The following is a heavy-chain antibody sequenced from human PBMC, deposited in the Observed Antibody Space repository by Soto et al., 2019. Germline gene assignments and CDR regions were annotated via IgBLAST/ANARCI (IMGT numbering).Heavy chain of an antibody. D-gene: IGHD6-13*01. CDR2: ISYDGSNK. Sequence: GGSLRLSCAASGFTFSSYAMHWVRQAPGKGLEWVAVISYDGSNKYYADSVKGRFTISRDNSKNTLYLQMNSLRAEDTAVCYCARGEGAAAGTGFDYWGQGTLVTVSS. CDR3: ARGEGAAAGTGFDY. CDR1: GFTFSSYA. J-gene: IGHJ4*02. V-gene: IGHV3-30-3*01.